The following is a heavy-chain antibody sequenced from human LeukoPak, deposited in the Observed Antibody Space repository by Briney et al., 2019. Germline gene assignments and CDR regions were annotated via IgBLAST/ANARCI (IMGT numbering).Heavy chain of an antibody. CDR1: GASFSSSTYY. Sequence: PSETLSLTCTGSGASFSSSTYYWGWIRQPPGKGLEWIGSIYYSGSTYYNPSLKSRVTMSVDTSKNQFSLKLSSVTAADTAVYYCARHAGGISATGTRPFDYWGQGTLVTVSS. CDR3: ARHAGGISATGTRPFDY. V-gene: IGHV4-39*01. D-gene: IGHD6-13*01. J-gene: IGHJ4*02. CDR2: IYYSGST.